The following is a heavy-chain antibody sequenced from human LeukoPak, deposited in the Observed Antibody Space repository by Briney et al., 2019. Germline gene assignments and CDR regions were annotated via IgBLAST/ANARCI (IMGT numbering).Heavy chain of an antibody. Sequence: PGGSLRLSCAASGFTFSSYAMHWVRQAPGKGLEWVAVISYDGSNKYYADSVKGRFTISRDNSKNTLYLQMNSLRAEDTAVYYCARISYGEFDYWGQETLVTVPS. CDR2: ISYDGSNK. V-gene: IGHV3-30*01. J-gene: IGHJ4*02. CDR1: GFTFSSYA. D-gene: IGHD3-16*01. CDR3: ARISYGEFDY.